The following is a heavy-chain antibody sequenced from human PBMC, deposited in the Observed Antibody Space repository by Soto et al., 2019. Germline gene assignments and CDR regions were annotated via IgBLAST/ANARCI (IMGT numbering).Heavy chain of an antibody. J-gene: IGHJ5*02. CDR1: GGSISSYY. CDR3: ARVVVAATRRLDP. D-gene: IGHD2-15*01. V-gene: IGHV4-59*08. CDR2: IYYSGST. Sequence: SETLSLTCTVSGGSISSYYWSWIRQPPGKGLEWIGYIYYSGSTNYNPSLKSRVTISVDTSKNQFSLKLSSVTAADTAVYYCARVVVAATRRLDPWGQGTLVTVSS.